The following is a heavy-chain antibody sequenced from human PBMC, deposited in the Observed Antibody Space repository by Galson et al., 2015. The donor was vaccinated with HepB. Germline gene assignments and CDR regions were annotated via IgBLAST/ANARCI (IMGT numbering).Heavy chain of an antibody. CDR1: GFTVSSNY. V-gene: IGHV3-53*04. CDR2: IYSGGST. CDR3: ARVGYYDSSGYYY. Sequence: SLRLSCAASGFTVSSNYMSWVRQAPGKGLEWVSVIYSGGSTYYADSVKGRFTISRHNSKNTLYLQMNSLRAEDTAVYYCARVGYYDSSGYYYWGQGTLVTVSS. D-gene: IGHD3-22*01. J-gene: IGHJ4*02.